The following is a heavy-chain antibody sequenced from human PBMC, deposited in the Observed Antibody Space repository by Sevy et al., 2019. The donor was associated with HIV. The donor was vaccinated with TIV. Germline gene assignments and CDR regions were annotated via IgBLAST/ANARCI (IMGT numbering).Heavy chain of an antibody. D-gene: IGHD3-16*02. CDR3: ATKDMITFGGVTVTDAFDI. Sequence: ASVKVSCKVSGYTLTELSMHWVRQAPGKGLEWMGGFDPEDGETIYAQKFQGRVTMTEDTSTDTAYMELSSLRSEDTAVYYCATKDMITFGGVTVTDAFDIWGQGTMVTVSS. CDR2: FDPEDGET. CDR1: GYTLTELS. V-gene: IGHV1-24*01. J-gene: IGHJ3*02.